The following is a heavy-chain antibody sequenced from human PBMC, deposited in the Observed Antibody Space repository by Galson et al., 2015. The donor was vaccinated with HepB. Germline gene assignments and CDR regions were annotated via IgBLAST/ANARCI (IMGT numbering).Heavy chain of an antibody. CDR1: GGSFSGYY. CDR2: VNHSGST. V-gene: IGHV4-34*01. D-gene: IGHD7-27*01. Sequence: ETLSLTCAVYGGSFSGYYWSWIRQPPGKGLEWIGEVNHSGSTNYNPSLKSRVTISVDTSKNQFSLKLSSVTAADTAVYYCASLGGYYYGMDVWGQGTTVTVSS. J-gene: IGHJ6*02. CDR3: ASLGGYYYGMDV.